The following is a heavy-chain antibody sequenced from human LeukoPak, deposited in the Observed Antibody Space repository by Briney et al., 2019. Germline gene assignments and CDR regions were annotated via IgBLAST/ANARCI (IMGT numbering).Heavy chain of an antibody. V-gene: IGHV4-39*01. Sequence: AETLSLTCTVSGGSISSSSYYWGWIRQPPGKGLEWIGSIYYSGSTYYNPSLKSRVTISVDTSRNQFSLKLSSVTAADTAVYYCARQTGSGLFILPGGQGTLVTVSS. CDR1: GGSISSSSYY. D-gene: IGHD3/OR15-3a*01. J-gene: IGHJ4*02. CDR3: ARQTGSGLFILP. CDR2: IYYSGST.